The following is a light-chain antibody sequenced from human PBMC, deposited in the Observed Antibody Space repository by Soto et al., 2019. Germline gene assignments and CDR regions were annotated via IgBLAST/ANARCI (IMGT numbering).Light chain of an antibody. CDR2: DVR. CDR3: SSYTTISTYV. J-gene: IGLJ1*01. Sequence: SVLAHPASVSGYPGQSITISCTGTSSDVGGYNYVSWYQQHPGKAPKFMIYDVRNRPSGVSNRFSGSKSVNTASLTISGLQAEDEADYYCSSYTTISTYVFGTGTKVTVL. CDR1: SSDVGGYNY. V-gene: IGLV2-14*01.